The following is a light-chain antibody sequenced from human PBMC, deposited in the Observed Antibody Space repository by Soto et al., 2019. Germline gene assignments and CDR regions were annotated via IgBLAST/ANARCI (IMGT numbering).Light chain of an antibody. CDR2: GVY. J-gene: IGLJ1*01. Sequence: QSALTQPAPVSGSPGQTITTSCTVYRDDIGTYEYISWHQHHPGKAPKLIIFGVYDRPSGISDRFSCSKSGNTASLTIFGLQVEDEAVYYCSSYASCSTLHWVCGTGTKVTV. V-gene: IGLV2-14*01. CDR3: SSYASCSTLHWV. CDR1: RDDIGTYEY.